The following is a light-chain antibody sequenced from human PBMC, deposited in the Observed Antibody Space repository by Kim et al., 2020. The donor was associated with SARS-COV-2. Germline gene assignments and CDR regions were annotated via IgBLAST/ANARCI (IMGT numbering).Light chain of an antibody. Sequence: GQKVTVSCSGTTSNMGTNYVSWYQQLPGTAPTVLIYDDNQRPSGIPDRFSGSRSGTSATLGITGLQTGDEADYYCGTWDDSLSAGVFGGGTQLTVL. CDR3: GTWDDSLSAGV. J-gene: IGLJ2*01. CDR2: DDN. CDR1: TSNMGTNY. V-gene: IGLV1-51*01.